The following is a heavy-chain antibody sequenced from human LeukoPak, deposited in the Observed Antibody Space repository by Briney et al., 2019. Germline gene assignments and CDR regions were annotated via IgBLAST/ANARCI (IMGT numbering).Heavy chain of an antibody. CDR3: ARAPPAHYYDSSGPRQGLDP. CDR1: GYSISSGYC. Sequence: SETLSLTCTVSGYSISSGYCWGWIRQPPGKGLEWIGIICHSGSTYYNPSLKSRVTISVDTSKNQFSLKLSSVTAADTAVYYCARAPPAHYYDSSGPRQGLDPWGQGTLVTVSS. D-gene: IGHD3-22*01. V-gene: IGHV4-38-2*02. CDR2: ICHSGST. J-gene: IGHJ5*02.